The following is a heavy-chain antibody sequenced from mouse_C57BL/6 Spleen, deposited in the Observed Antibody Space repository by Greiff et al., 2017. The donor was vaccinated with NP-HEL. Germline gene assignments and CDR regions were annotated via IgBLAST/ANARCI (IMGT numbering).Heavy chain of an antibody. Sequence: QVQLQQPGAELVKPGASVKLSCKASGYTFTSYWMHWVKQRPGQGLEWIGMIHPNSGSTNYNEKFKRKATLTVDKSSSTAYMKLSSLTSEDSAVYYCARGGDPSFAYWGQGTLVTVSA. CDR3: ARGGDPSFAY. CDR1: GYTFTSYW. J-gene: IGHJ3*01. V-gene: IGHV1-64*01. CDR2: IHPNSGST.